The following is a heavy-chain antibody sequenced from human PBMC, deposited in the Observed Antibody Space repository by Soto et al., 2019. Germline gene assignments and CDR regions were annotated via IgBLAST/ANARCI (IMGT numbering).Heavy chain of an antibody. CDR1: GGTFSNHA. CDR3: ARGDDFDYYYGVDV. V-gene: IGHV1-69*06. Sequence: QVQLVQSGAEVKKPGSSVKVSCKASGGTFSNHAISWVRQDPGQGLEWMGGIVPMFGTSNYAQKFQGRVTTTADKSTNTAYMELSSLTSEDTAVYYCARGDDFDYYYGVDVWGQGTTVTVSS. CDR2: IVPMFGTS. D-gene: IGHD3-16*01. J-gene: IGHJ6*02.